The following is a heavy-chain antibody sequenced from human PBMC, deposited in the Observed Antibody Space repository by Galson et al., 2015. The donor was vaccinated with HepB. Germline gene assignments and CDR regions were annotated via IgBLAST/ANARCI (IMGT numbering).Heavy chain of an antibody. CDR1: GGSFSGYY. Sequence: SETLSLTCAVYGGSFSGYYWSWIRQPPGKGLEWIGEINHSGSTNYNPSLKSRVTISVDTSKNQFSLKLSSVTAADTAVYYCARKGGPQWLRSAFDIWGQGTMVTVSS. J-gene: IGHJ3*02. V-gene: IGHV4-34*01. CDR3: ARKGGPQWLRSAFDI. CDR2: INHSGST. D-gene: IGHD6-19*01.